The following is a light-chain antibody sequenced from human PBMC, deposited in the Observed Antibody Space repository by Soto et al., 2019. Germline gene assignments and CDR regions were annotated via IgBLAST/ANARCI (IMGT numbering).Light chain of an antibody. CDR2: TSS. Sequence: DIQLTQSPSSLSASVGDRVTITCRASQSISTSLNWYQQKPGKAPNLLIFTSSNLESGVPSRFSGSGSGTDFTLTISNLQPKDFATYFCQQGYSRPRTFGQGTKVEIK. J-gene: IGKJ1*01. V-gene: IGKV1-39*01. CDR1: QSISTS. CDR3: QQGYSRPRT.